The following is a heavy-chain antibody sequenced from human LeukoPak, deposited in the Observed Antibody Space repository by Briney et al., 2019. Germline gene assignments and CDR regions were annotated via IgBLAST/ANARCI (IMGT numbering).Heavy chain of an antibody. V-gene: IGHV3-48*02. Sequence: SGGSLRLSCAASGFTFSSYSMNWVRQAPGKGLEWVSSISGSSSTMYYADSVKGRFIFSRDNAKNSLYLQMNSLRDEDTAVYYCARQRQGSFGYWGQGTLVTVSS. CDR2: ISGSSSTM. D-gene: IGHD2-15*01. CDR1: GFTFSSYS. J-gene: IGHJ4*02. CDR3: ARQRQGSFGY.